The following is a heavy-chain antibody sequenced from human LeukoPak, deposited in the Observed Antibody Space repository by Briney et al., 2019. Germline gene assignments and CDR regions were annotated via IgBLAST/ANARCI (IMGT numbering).Heavy chain of an antibody. CDR3: ARDLVLRFLEWLPQKYYFDY. CDR2: ISAYNGNT. Sequence: ASVKVSCKASGYTFTSFGISWVRQAPGQGLEWMGWISAYNGNTNYAQKLQGGVTMTTDTSTSTAYMELRSLRSDDTAVYYCARDLVLRFLEWLPQKYYFDYWGQGTLVTVSS. V-gene: IGHV1-18*01. J-gene: IGHJ4*02. D-gene: IGHD3-3*01. CDR1: GYTFTSFG.